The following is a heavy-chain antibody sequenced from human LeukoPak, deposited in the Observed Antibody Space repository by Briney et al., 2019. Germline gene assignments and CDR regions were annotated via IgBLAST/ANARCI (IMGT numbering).Heavy chain of an antibody. V-gene: IGHV3-21*01. CDR3: ASDFWSGYYTADY. J-gene: IGHJ4*02. CDR1: GFTFSSYS. Sequence: GGSLRLSCAASGFTFSSYSMNWVRQAPGKGLEWVSSISSSSSYIYYADSVKGRFTISRDNAKNSLYLQMNSLRAEDTAVYYCASDFWSGYYTADYWGQGTLVTVFS. D-gene: IGHD3-3*01. CDR2: ISSSSSYI.